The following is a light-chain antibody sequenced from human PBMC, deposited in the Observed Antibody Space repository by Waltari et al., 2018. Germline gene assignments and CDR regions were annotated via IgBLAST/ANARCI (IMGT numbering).Light chain of an antibody. CDR1: HDIGRW. CDR3: QQYNIYPRT. J-gene: IGKJ1*01. CDR2: STS. Sequence: DVQMTQSPSSLSASVGDRVTITCRASHDIGRWLAWFQQQPGEAPKPLIYSTSTLESGVPSRFSGSGSGTDCSLTINNLEPEDFATYFCQQYNIYPRTFGQGTKLEIK. V-gene: IGKV1D-16*01.